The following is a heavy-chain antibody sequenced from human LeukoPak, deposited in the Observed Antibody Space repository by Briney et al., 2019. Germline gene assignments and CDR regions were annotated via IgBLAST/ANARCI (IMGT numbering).Heavy chain of an antibody. D-gene: IGHD6-13*01. CDR2: ITGSGGST. CDR1: GFTFNSYV. J-gene: IGHJ5*02. Sequence: GGSLRLSCEGSGFTFNSYVMIWVRQAPGKGLEWVSGITGSGGSTYYADSVKGRFTISRDNSQDTLYLQMNSLRAEDTAVYYCAKDPIAAAGDWFDPWGQGTLVTVSS. V-gene: IGHV3-23*01. CDR3: AKDPIAAAGDWFDP.